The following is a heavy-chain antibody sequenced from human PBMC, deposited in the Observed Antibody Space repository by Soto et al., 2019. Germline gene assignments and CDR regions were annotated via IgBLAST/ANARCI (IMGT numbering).Heavy chain of an antibody. J-gene: IGHJ6*02. Sequence: QVQLVQSGAEVKKPGSSVKVSSKASGGAFSDYAFSWVRQAPGQGLEWLGGIMPIFRAPDYAQKFQGRVTITAXEXTXTXXMEMNSLRSEDTAVYYCASWLKGPDIGNYYYGMDVWGQGTTVTVS. CDR2: IMPIFRAP. D-gene: IGHD2-15*01. V-gene: IGHV1-69*12. CDR1: GGAFSDYA. CDR3: ASWLKGPDIGNYYYGMDV.